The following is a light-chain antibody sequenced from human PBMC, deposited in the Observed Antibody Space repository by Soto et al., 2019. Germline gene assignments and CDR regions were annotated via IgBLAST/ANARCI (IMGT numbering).Light chain of an antibody. Sequence: DIQMTQSPSTLSASVGDRVTITCRASQSISYWLAWYQQKPGKAPKLLISDASSLQSGIPSRFSGGRSGTEFTLTITNLQPDDFATYYCQQYNSYSPLTFGGGTKVDIK. J-gene: IGKJ4*01. CDR3: QQYNSYSPLT. CDR1: QSISYW. V-gene: IGKV1-5*01. CDR2: DAS.